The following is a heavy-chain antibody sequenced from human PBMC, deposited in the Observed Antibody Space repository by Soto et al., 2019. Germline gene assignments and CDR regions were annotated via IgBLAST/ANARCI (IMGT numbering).Heavy chain of an antibody. CDR1: GGSISSGGYS. D-gene: IGHD1-1*01. V-gene: IGHV4-30-2*01. Sequence: QLQLQESGSGLVRPSQTLSLTCAVSGGSISSGGYSWNWIRQPPGKGLECIGYIYHSGSTLYNPSLKSRVTISVAKSKNQFSLKLSSVTAADTAVYYCARDQLEGNWFDPWGQGTLVTVSS. J-gene: IGHJ5*02. CDR2: IYHSGST. CDR3: ARDQLEGNWFDP.